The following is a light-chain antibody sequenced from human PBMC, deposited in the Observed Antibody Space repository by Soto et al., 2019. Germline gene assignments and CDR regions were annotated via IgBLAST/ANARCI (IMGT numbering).Light chain of an antibody. CDR2: DAS. CDR3: QQVKDYPIT. CDR1: QDISTY. V-gene: IGKV1-9*01. J-gene: IGKJ3*01. Sequence: DIQLTQSPSFLSASVGDRVTITCRASQDISTYLGWYQQKPGKAPNLLIFDASTLQSGVPSRFSGSGSGTECTLTVTSLQPEDFATYSCQQVKDYPITFGPGTKVEIK.